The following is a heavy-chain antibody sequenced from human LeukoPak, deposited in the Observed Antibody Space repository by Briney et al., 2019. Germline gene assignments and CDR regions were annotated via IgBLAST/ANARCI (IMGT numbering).Heavy chain of an antibody. CDR1: GGSISSSSYY. Sequence: SSETLSLTCTVSGGSISSSSYYWGWIRQPPGKGLEWIGSIYYSGSTYYNPSLKSRVTISVDTSKNQFSLKLSSVTAADTAVYYCARTYYDVLTGYYSGGGPFDYWGQGTLVTVSS. CDR2: IYYSGST. D-gene: IGHD3-9*01. J-gene: IGHJ4*02. V-gene: IGHV4-39*07. CDR3: ARTYYDVLTGYYSGGGPFDY.